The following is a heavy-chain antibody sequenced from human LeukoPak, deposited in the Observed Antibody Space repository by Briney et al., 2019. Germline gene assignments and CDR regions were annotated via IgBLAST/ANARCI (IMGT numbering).Heavy chain of an antibody. CDR3: ASGTGGGNPFDY. J-gene: IGHJ4*02. CDR1: GYSISSSSYY. Sequence: SETLSLTCTVSGYSISSSSYYWGWIRQPPGKGLEWIGSIYYSGSTYYNPSLKSRVTISVDTSKNQFSLKLSSVTAADTAVYYCASGTGGGNPFDYWGQGTLVTVSS. V-gene: IGHV4-39*07. D-gene: IGHD4-23*01. CDR2: IYYSGST.